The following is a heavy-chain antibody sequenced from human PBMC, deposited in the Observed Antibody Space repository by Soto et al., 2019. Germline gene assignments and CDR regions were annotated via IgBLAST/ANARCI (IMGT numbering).Heavy chain of an antibody. CDR2: ISAYNGNT. D-gene: IGHD2-8*02. CDR3: ARSLLGVVSDFDD. V-gene: IGHV1-18*01. J-gene: IGHJ4*02. Sequence: ASVKVSCKASGYTFTNYGISWVRQAPGQGLEWMGWISAYNGNTNYAQKLQGRVTMTTDTSTSTAYMELRSPRSEDTAVYYCARSLLGVVSDFDDWGQGALVTVSS. CDR1: GYTFTNYG.